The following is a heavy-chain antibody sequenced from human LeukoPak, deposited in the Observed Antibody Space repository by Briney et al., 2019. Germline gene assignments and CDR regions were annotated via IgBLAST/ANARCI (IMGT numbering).Heavy chain of an antibody. V-gene: IGHV5-51*01. D-gene: IGHD2-15*01. CDR1: VYSFPSYW. J-gene: IGHJ6*01. CDR3: AGNSDCSDYYYYVMHD. Sequence: GESLKISCKGFVYSFPSYWLGYVRQMPGKGLEWMGIIYPGDSDTRYSPSFQGQVTISADKSISTAYLQWSSLKASDTAMYYCAGNSDCSDYYYYVMHDWRQGTTVTVSS. CDR2: IYPGDSDT.